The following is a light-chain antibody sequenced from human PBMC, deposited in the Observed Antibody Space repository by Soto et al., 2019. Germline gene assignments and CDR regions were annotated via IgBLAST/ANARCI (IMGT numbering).Light chain of an antibody. J-gene: IGKJ1*01. CDR2: GAA. V-gene: IGKV3-15*01. CDR1: QTVGSD. Sequence: DIVMTQSPATLSVSPGERAALSCIASQTVGSDLAWYQQRPGQPPRLLVYGAATMATGVPARFSGSGSGTEFTLTISSLQSEDFAVYYCQHYKTWPLAFGQGTKVETK. CDR3: QHYKTWPLA.